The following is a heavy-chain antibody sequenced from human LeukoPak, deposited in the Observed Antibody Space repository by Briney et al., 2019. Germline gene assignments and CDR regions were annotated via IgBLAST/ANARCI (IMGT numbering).Heavy chain of an antibody. CDR1: GGSISTYY. J-gene: IGHJ4*02. CDR3: ARYGSGTYRQFDY. V-gene: IGHV4-59*01. D-gene: IGHD3-10*01. CDR2: IYYTGST. Sequence: PSETLSLTCTVSGGSISTYYWSWIRQPPGKGLEWIGYIYYTGSTNYNPSFKSRVTISVDTSRNRFSLKLSSVTAAGTAVYYCARYGSGTYRQFDYWGQGTLVTVSS.